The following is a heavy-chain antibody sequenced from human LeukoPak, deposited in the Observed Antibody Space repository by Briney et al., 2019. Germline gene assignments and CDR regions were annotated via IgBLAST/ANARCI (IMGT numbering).Heavy chain of an antibody. CDR3: ARERGLSYGSTFGFDP. J-gene: IGHJ5*02. Sequence: ASVKVSCTASGYTFTSYYMHWVRQAPGQGLEWMGIINPSGGSTSYAQKFQGRVTMTRDTSTSTVYMELSSLRSEDTAVYYCARERGLSYGSTFGFDPWGQGTLVTVSS. CDR2: INPSGGST. V-gene: IGHV1-46*01. D-gene: IGHD5-18*01. CDR1: GYTFTSYY.